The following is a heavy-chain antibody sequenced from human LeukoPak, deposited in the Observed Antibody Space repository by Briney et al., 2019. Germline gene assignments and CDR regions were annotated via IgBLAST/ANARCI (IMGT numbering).Heavy chain of an antibody. J-gene: IGHJ4*02. D-gene: IGHD3-3*01. Sequence: GGSLRLSCAASGFTFSSYSMNWVRQAPGKGLELVSSISSSSSYIYYADSVKGRFTISRDNAKNSLYLQMNSLRAEDTAMYYCARDRLTYDFWSGPDYWGQGTLVTVSS. CDR1: GFTFSSYS. CDR2: ISSSSSYI. V-gene: IGHV3-21*01. CDR3: ARDRLTYDFWSGPDY.